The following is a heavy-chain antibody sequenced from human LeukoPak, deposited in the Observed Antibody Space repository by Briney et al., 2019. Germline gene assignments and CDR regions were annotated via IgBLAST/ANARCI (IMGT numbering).Heavy chain of an antibody. Sequence: QPGGSLRPSCSASGFTFSSYAMHWVRQAPGKGLEYVSAISSNGGSTYYADSVKGRFTISRDNSKNTLYLQMSSLRAEDTAVYYCVKGEQQLAHNYFDYWGQGTLVTVSS. V-gene: IGHV3-64D*06. CDR3: VKGEQQLAHNYFDY. J-gene: IGHJ4*02. CDR2: ISSNGGST. D-gene: IGHD6-13*01. CDR1: GFTFSSYA.